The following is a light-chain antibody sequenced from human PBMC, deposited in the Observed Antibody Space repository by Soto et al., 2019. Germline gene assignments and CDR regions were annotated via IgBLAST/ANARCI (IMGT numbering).Light chain of an antibody. CDR1: QSVSSN. Sequence: EIVITQSPTALSVSPAERATLSCRASQSVSSNLAWYQQKPGQAPRLLIYGASTRATGIPARFSGSGSGTEFTLTISSLQSEDFAVYYCQQYNNWRWTFGQGTKVEIK. CDR3: QQYNNWRWT. V-gene: IGKV3-15*01. J-gene: IGKJ1*01. CDR2: GAS.